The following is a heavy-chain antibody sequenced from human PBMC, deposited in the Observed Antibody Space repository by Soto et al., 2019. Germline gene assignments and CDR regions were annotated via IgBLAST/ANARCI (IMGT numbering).Heavy chain of an antibody. J-gene: IGHJ5*02. V-gene: IGHV1-69*06. CDR1: GGTFSSYA. D-gene: IGHD6-19*01. Sequence: QVQLVQSGAEVKKPGSSVKVSCKASGGTFSSYAISWVRQAPGQGLEWMGGIIPIFGTANYAQKFQGRVTITADKSTSTAYMELSSLRSEDTAVYYCARVRIGPRGIAVAGWFDPWGQGTLVTVSS. CDR3: ARVRIGPRGIAVAGWFDP. CDR2: IIPIFGTA.